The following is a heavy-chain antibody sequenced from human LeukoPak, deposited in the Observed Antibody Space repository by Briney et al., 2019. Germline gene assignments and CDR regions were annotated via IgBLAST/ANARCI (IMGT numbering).Heavy chain of an antibody. D-gene: IGHD3-10*02. CDR3: AELGITMIGGV. CDR1: GFTFSNYW. V-gene: IGHV3-23*01. Sequence: PGGSLRLSCAASGFTFSNYWMSWVRQAPGKGLEWVSGIGPSGDRTHYADSVKGRVTISRDNAKNSLYLQMNSLRAEDTAVYYCAELGITMIGGVWGKGTTVTISS. CDR2: IGPSGDRT. J-gene: IGHJ6*04.